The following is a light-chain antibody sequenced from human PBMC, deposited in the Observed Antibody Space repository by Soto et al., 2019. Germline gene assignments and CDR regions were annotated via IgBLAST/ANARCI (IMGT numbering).Light chain of an antibody. Sequence: QPVLTQPPSVSGAPGQRVTISCTGSSANIGAGYDVHWYQQLPGRAPKLLIYGNNNRPSGVPDRFSGSRSGTSASLAITALQAEDEADYYCQSFDNSLSGVWGFGGGTKLTVL. CDR3: QSFDNSLSGVWG. CDR2: GNN. J-gene: IGLJ3*02. CDR1: SANIGAGYD. V-gene: IGLV1-40*01.